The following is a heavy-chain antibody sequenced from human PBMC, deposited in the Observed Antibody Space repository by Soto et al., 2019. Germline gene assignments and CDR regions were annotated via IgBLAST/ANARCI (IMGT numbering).Heavy chain of an antibody. Sequence: QVQLVQSGTEVKKPGASVKVSCKASGYTFSTYVISWLRQAPGQGPEWMGWVNGYNGYTKYAEKFQGRVTMNTDTSTSTAYMELWSLRSDDTAVYYCARDDKNWFDPWGQGTLVSVSS. CDR1: GYTFSTYV. V-gene: IGHV1-18*01. CDR3: ARDDKNWFDP. CDR2: VNGYNGYT. J-gene: IGHJ5*02.